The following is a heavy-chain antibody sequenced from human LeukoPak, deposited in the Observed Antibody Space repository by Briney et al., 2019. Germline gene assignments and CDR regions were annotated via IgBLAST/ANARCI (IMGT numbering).Heavy chain of an antibody. V-gene: IGHV1-2*02. Sequence: ASVKVSCKASGYTFTGYYMHWVRQAPGQGLEWMGWINPNSGGTNYAQKFQGRVTMTRDTSISTAYMELSRLTSDDTAVYYCVRGHYGSGSYGREYYFDYWGQGTLVTVSS. CDR2: INPNSGGT. D-gene: IGHD3-10*01. CDR1: GYTFTGYY. CDR3: VRGHYGSGSYGREYYFDY. J-gene: IGHJ4*02.